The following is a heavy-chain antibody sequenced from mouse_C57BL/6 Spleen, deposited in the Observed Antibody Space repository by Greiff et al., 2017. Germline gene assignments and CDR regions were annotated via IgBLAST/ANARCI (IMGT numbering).Heavy chain of an antibody. D-gene: IGHD1-1*01. V-gene: IGHV1-78*01. CDR2: IYPRDGST. CDR3: ARRYYGSSYGWYFDG. J-gene: IGHJ1*03. CDR1: GYTFTDHT. Sequence: QVQLQQSDAELVKPGASVKISCKVSGYTFTDHTIHWMKQRPEQGLEWIGYIYPRDGSTKYNEKFKGKATLTADKSSSTAYMQLNSLTSEDSAVYFCARRYYGSSYGWYFDGWGTGTTVTVSS.